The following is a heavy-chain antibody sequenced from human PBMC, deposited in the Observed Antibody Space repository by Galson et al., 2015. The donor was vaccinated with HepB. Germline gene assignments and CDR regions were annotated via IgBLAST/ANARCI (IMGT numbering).Heavy chain of an antibody. V-gene: IGHV3-21*01. CDR1: GFTFSSYS. Sequence: SLRLSCAASGFTFSSYSMNWVRQAPGKGLEWVSSISSSSSYIYYADSVKGRFTIYRDNAKNSLYLQMNSLRAEDTAEYYCARDLGGAYYYDSSGVDYWGQGTLVTVSS. D-gene: IGHD3-22*01. J-gene: IGHJ4*02. CDR3: ARDLGGAYYYDSSGVDY. CDR2: ISSSSSYI.